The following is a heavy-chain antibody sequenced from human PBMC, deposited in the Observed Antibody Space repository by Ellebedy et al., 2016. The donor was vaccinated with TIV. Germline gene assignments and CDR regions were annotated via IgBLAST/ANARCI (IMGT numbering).Heavy chain of an antibody. CDR1: GYSFTSYW. CDR3: ASREYCGGDCPVGVSEA. Sequence: KVSCKGSGYSFTSYWIGWVRQMPGKGLEWMGIIYPGDSDTRYSPSFQGQVTISADKSISTAYLQWSSLKASDTAMYYCASREYCGGDCPVGVSEAWGQGTLVTVSS. CDR2: IYPGDSDT. D-gene: IGHD2-21*02. V-gene: IGHV5-51*01. J-gene: IGHJ5*02.